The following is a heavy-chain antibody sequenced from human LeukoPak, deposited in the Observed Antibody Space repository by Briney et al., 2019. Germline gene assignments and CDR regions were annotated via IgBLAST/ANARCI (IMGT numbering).Heavy chain of an antibody. CDR2: IYTSGST. D-gene: IGHD6-19*01. Sequence: SETLPLTCTVSGGSISSYYWSWIRQPPGKGLEWIGYIYTSGSTNYNPFPKSRVNISVDTSKHKFSLKLDSVTAADTAVYYCERQNSSGWYDSWFDPWGQGTLVTVSS. J-gene: IGHJ5*02. CDR1: GGSISSYY. CDR3: ERQNSSGWYDSWFDP. V-gene: IGHV4-4*09.